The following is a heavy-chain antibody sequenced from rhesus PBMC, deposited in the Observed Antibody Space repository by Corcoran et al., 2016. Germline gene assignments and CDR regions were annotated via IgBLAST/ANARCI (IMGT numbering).Heavy chain of an antibody. CDR3: TRGGYCSGGVCYRYYFDY. J-gene: IGHJ4*01. D-gene: IGHD2-39*02. Sequence: EVQLVESGGGLVQPGGSLRLSCAASGFTFSDYYMSWVRQAPGKGLEWVSSISSACSYIYYADSVKGPFTISRDNAKNSLSLQMNSLKTEDTAVYYCTRGGYCSGGVCYRYYFDYWGQGVLVTVSS. CDR1: GFTFSDYY. V-gene: IGHV3S16*01. CDR2: ISSACSYI.